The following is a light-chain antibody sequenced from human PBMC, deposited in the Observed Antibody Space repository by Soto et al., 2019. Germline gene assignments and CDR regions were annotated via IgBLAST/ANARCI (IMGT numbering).Light chain of an antibody. CDR1: SSDIGTYDY. CDR3: SSYTTTATPVV. CDR2: EVT. J-gene: IGLJ2*01. Sequence: QSALTQPASVSGSPGQSITISCTGTSSDIGTYDYVSWYQHHPGKAPTLMIYEVTNRPSGVSDRFSGSKSGKTASLTISGLQAEDEADYYCSSYTTTATPVVFGGGTKLTVL. V-gene: IGLV2-14*01.